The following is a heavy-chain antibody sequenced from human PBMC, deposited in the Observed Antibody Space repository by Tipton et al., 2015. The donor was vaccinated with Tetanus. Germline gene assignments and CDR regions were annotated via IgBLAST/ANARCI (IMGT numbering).Heavy chain of an antibody. CDR3: ARGGFGEFPDY. D-gene: IGHD3-10*01. CDR1: GGSVSSGSYY. Sequence: GLVKPSETLSLTCTVSGGSVSSGSYYWSWIRQPPGKGLEWIGYIYYSGSTNYNPSLKSRVTISVDTSKNQFSLKLSSVTAADTAVYYRARGGFGEFPDYWGQGTLVTVSS. CDR2: IYYSGST. J-gene: IGHJ4*02. V-gene: IGHV4-61*01.